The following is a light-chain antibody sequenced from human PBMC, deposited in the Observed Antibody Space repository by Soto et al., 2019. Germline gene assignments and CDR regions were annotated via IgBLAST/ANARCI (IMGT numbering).Light chain of an antibody. CDR1: QSISSY. J-gene: IGKJ5*01. CDR2: AAS. V-gene: IGKV1-39*01. Sequence: DIQITQSPSSVSASVSERFTITCRASQSISSYLNWYQQKPGKAPKLLIYAASSLQSGVPSRFSGSGSGTDFTLTISSLQPEDFATYYCQQSYSTFSITFGQGTRLEIK. CDR3: QQSYSTFSIT.